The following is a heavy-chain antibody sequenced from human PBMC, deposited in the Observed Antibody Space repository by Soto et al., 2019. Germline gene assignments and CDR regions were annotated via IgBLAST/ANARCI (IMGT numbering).Heavy chain of an antibody. CDR3: ARAYYDILTGRIQFDP. V-gene: IGHV4-31*03. Sequence: PSETLSLTCTVSGGSISSGGYYWSWIRQHPGKGLEWIGYIYYSGSTYYNPSLKSRVTISVDTSKNQFSLKLSSVTAADTAVYYCARAYYDILTGRIQFDPWGQGTLVTVSS. J-gene: IGHJ5*02. CDR1: GGSISSGGYY. CDR2: IYYSGST. D-gene: IGHD3-9*01.